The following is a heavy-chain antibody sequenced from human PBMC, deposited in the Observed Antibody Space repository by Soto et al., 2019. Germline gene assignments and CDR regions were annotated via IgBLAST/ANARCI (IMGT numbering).Heavy chain of an antibody. CDR2: IYATGTT. V-gene: IGHV4-4*07. D-gene: IGHD1-1*01. CDR1: GASISGFY. CDR3: VRDGTKTLRDWFDP. J-gene: IGHJ5*02. Sequence: SETLSLTCTVSGASISGFYWSWIRKSAGKGLEWIGRIYATGTTDYNPSLKSRVLMSVDTSKKQFSLKLRSVTAADTAVYYCVRDGTKTLRDWFDPWGQGISVTVSS.